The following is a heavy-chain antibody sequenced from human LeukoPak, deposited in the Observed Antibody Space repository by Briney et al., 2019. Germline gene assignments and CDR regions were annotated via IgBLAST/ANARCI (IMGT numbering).Heavy chain of an antibody. D-gene: IGHD2-2*01. V-gene: IGHV1-69*06. J-gene: IGHJ6*04. Sequence: SVKVSCKASGGTFSIYAISWVRQAPGQGLEWMGGVIPIFGTANYAQKFQGRVTITADKSTSTAYMELGSLRSEDTAVYYCARVPYSCSSTSCYGYYYYGMDVWGKGTTVTVSS. CDR1: GGTFSIYA. CDR2: VIPIFGTA. CDR3: ARVPYSCSSTSCYGYYYYGMDV.